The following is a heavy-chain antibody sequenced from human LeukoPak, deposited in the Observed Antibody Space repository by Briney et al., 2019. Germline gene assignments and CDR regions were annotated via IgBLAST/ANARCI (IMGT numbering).Heavy chain of an antibody. CDR1: GFTFSSYT. CDR2: ISSSSSYI. D-gene: IGHD3-16*02. V-gene: IGHV3-21*01. J-gene: IGHJ3*02. CDR3: ARDLTAILRLGELSPGSDAFDI. Sequence: PGGSLRLSCTASGFTFSSYTMNWVRQAPGKGLAWVSSISSSSSYIYYADSVKGRFTISRDNAKNSLYLQMKSLRADDTAVYYCARDLTAILRLGELSPGSDAFDICGQGTMVTVSS.